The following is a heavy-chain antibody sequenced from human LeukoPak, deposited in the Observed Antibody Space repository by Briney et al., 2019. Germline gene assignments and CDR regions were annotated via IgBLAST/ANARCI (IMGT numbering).Heavy chain of an antibody. V-gene: IGHV4-34*01. Sequence: SLXXAXXGXSFTAYYWSWIRQPPGKGLEWIGEINHSGSTNYSPSLKSRVTISVDTSKNQFSLKLSSVTAADTAVYYCAGGGPIVATDYWGQGTLVTVSS. CDR2: INHSGST. CDR1: GXSFTAYY. CDR3: AGGGPIVATDY. J-gene: IGHJ4*02. D-gene: IGHD5-12*01.